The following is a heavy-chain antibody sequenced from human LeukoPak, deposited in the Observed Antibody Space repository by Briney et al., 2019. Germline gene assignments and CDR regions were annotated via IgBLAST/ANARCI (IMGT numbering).Heavy chain of an antibody. CDR2: ILYDGSKE. CDR1: GFTFSRDT. J-gene: IGHJ4*02. Sequence: GGSLRLSCAASGFTFSRDTMHWVRQAPGKGLEWVAVILYDGSKEYYGDSVKGRFTISRDSSKNTLYLQMNGLRPEDTAMYYCARDDYYDSSGYYPTFDYWGQGTLVTVSS. V-gene: IGHV3-30*04. CDR3: ARDDYYDSSGYYPTFDY. D-gene: IGHD3-22*01.